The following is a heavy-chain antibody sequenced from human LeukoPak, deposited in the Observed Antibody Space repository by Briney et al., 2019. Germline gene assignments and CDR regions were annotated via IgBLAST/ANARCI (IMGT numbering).Heavy chain of an antibody. Sequence: SETLSLTCAVYGGSFSGYYWSWIRQPPGKGLEWIGEIDHGGSTNYNPSLKSRVTISVDTSKNQFSLKLSSVTAADTAVYYCARVPKYCSSTSCYPGGWFDPWGQGTLVTVSS. J-gene: IGHJ5*02. CDR2: IDHGGST. D-gene: IGHD2-2*01. CDR3: ARVPKYCSSTSCYPGGWFDP. CDR1: GGSFSGYY. V-gene: IGHV4-34*01.